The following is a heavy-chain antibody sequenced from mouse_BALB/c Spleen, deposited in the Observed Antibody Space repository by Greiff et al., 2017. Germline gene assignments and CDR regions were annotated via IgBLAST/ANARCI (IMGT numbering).Heavy chain of an antibody. D-gene: IGHD2-10*02. J-gene: IGHJ2*01. CDR1: GFAFTSYN. Sequence: VQLQQSGPELVKPGASVKVSCTASGFAFTSYNMYWVKQSHGKSLEWIGYIDPYNGGTSYNQKFKGKATLTVDKSSSTAYMRLNSLTSEDSAVYYCATGLVWGGYYFDDWGQGTTRTVAS. CDR3: ATGLVWGGYYFDD. CDR2: IDPYNGGT. V-gene: IGHV1S135*01.